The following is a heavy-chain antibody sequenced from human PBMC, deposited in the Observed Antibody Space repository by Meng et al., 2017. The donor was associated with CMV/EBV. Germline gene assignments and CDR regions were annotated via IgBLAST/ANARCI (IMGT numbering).Heavy chain of an antibody. Sequence: GGSLRLSCTASGFTLSSKWMTWVRQAPGKGLEWVANIKQDGSEKYYVDSVKGRFTISRDNAKNSLYLQMNNLRAGDTAVFYCARDLDYGGNRAMGAFDIWGQGTMVTVSS. CDR2: IKQDGSEK. D-gene: IGHD4-23*01. CDR1: GFTLSSKW. V-gene: IGHV3-7*01. J-gene: IGHJ3*02. CDR3: ARDLDYGGNRAMGAFDI.